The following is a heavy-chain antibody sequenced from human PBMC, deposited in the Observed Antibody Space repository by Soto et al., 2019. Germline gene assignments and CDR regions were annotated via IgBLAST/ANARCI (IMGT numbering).Heavy chain of an antibody. J-gene: IGHJ4*02. CDR3: AKVHIMVVAGSTFDY. Sequence: SETLSLTCAVSGYSISSGSYWGWIRQSPEMGLDWIVSMYHGGTTFYNPSLKSRVSMSMDTSKHQFSLKLTSVTAADTAIYYCAKVHIMVVAGSTFDYWGQGTLVTVSS. D-gene: IGHD2-15*01. V-gene: IGHV4-38-2*01. CDR2: MYHGGTT. CDR1: GYSISSGSY.